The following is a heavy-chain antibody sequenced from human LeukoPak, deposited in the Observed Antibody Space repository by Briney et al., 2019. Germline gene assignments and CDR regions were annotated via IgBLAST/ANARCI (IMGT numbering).Heavy chain of an antibody. CDR1: GASVSSSGYY. V-gene: IGHV4-61*08. CDR2: IYHSGST. CDR3: TRKATTGPTKAAFDV. D-gene: IGHD4-17*01. J-gene: IGHJ3*01. Sequence: KPSETLSLTCTVSGASVSSSGYYWTWFRRPPGKGLVWIGYIYHSGSTNYNPSLKSRVAMSVDTSKNQFSLKLSSVTAVDTVVYYCTRKATTGPTKAAFDVWGQGTMVTVSS.